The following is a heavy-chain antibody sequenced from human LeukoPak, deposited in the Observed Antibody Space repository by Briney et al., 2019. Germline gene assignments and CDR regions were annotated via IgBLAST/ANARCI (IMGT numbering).Heavy chain of an antibody. J-gene: IGHJ6*02. CDR1: GGSFSGYY. CDR3: AKSKVRGYSYGPYYYYGMDD. V-gene: IGHV4-34*01. CDR2: INHSGST. D-gene: IGHD5-18*01. Sequence: SETLSLTCAVYGGSFSGYYWSWIRQPPGKGLEWIGEINHSGSTNYNPSLKSRVTISVDTSKNQFSLKLSSVTAADTAVYYCAKSKVRGYSYGPYYYYGMDDWGQGTTVTVSS.